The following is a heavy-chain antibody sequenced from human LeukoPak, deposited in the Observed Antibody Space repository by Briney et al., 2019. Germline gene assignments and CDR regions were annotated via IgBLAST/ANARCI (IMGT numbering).Heavy chain of an antibody. CDR1: GFTFTSYS. CDR2: TSDRGDYT. D-gene: IGHD1-7*01. J-gene: IGHJ4*02. V-gene: IGHV3-23*01. CDR3: ARKAQYNGHYPLDY. Sequence: PGGSLRLSCAASGFTFTSYSMSWVRQAPGKGLEWVSGTSDRGDYTYYADSVKGRFTISRDSSKNTLFLQMNGLRAEDTALYFCARKAQYNGHYPLDYWGQGTLVTVSS.